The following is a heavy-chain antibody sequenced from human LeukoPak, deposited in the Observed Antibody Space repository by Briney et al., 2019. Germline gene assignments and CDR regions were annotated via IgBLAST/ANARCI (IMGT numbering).Heavy chain of an antibody. CDR1: GFTFSSYS. J-gene: IGHJ4*02. CDR2: VKSVPNGGTT. CDR3: ATGIYFDF. V-gene: IGHV3-15*01. Sequence: GGSLRLSCAASGFTFSSYSMNWVRQAPGKGLEWVARVKSVPNGGTTDYAAPVKGRFTISRDDSKNTVYLQMNSLKTEDTAVYYCATGIYFDFWGRGTLVTVSS.